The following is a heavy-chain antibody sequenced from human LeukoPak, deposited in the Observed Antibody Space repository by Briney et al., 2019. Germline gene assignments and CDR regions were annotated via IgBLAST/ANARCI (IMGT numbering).Heavy chain of an antibody. V-gene: IGHV4-4*02. CDR1: GGSISSSNW. D-gene: IGHD1-26*01. CDR2: IYHSGST. Sequence: SSGTLSLTCAVSGGSISSSNWWSWVRQPPGKGLEWIGEIYHSGSTNYNPSLKSRVAISVDKSKNQFSLKLSSVTAADTAVYYCARVGNWYSGVYFDYWGQGTLVTVSS. J-gene: IGHJ4*02. CDR3: ARVGNWYSGVYFDY.